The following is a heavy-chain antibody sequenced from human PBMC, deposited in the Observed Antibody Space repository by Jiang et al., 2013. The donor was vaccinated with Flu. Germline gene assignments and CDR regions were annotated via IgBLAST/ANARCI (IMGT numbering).Heavy chain of an antibody. D-gene: IGHD4-17*01. V-gene: IGHV3-23*01. CDR2: ISGSGGST. CDR3: AKGDYSIDY. Sequence: YAMSWVRQAPGKGLEWVSAISGSGGSTYYADSVKGRFTISRDNSKNTLYLQMNSLRAEDTAVYYCAKGDYSIDYWGQGTLVTVSS. J-gene: IGHJ4*02. CDR1: YA.